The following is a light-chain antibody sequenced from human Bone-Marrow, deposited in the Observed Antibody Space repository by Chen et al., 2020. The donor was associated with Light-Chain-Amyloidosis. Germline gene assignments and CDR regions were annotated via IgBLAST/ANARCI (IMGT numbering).Light chain of an antibody. CDR1: SCSIATNY. CDR3: QSYQGSSQGV. J-gene: IGLJ3*02. CDR2: EDD. Sequence: NFMLTQPHSVSESPGKTVIISCTRSSCSIATNYVQWYQQRTGSSPTTVIYEDDQRPSGVPDRFSGSIDRSSNSASLTISGLKTEEEADYYCQSYQGSSQGVFGGGTKLTV. V-gene: IGLV6-57*01.